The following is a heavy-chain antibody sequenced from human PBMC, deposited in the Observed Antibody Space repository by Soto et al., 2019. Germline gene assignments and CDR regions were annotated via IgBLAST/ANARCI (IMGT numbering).Heavy chain of an antibody. CDR3: AIRIFGVEY. CDR2: ISGTSPST. J-gene: IGHJ4*02. D-gene: IGHD3-3*01. CDR1: GFTFSAYA. Sequence: VQLLESGGGLVQPGGSLRLSCAASGFTFSAYAMSWVRQAPGKGLEWVSAISGTSPSTYYADSVQGRFTISRDSSRKTLFLLMNTLRAEDTDVYFCAIRIFGVEYWGQGTQVTVSS. V-gene: IGHV3-23*01.